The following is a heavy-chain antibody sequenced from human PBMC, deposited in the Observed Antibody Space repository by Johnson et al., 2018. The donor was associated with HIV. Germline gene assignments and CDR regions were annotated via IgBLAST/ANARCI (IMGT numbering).Heavy chain of an antibody. CDR3: ARAGWVWFGEPPVGRFVFDI. Sequence: QVQLVESGGGVVQPGRSLRLSCAASGFTFSSYAMHWVRQAPGQGLEWVAVISYDGSNKYYAASVNGRFTIYRDNSKNTRYLQKNRLTAEDPAVDYCARAGWVWFGEPPVGRFVFDIWGQGTMVTVSS. CDR1: GFTFSSYA. D-gene: IGHD3-10*01. CDR2: ISYDGSNK. J-gene: IGHJ3*02. V-gene: IGHV3-30-3*01.